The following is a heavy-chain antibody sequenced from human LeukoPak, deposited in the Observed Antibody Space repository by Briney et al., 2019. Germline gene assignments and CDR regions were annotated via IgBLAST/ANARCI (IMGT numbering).Heavy chain of an antibody. D-gene: IGHD3-22*01. V-gene: IGHV1-2*02. Sequence: ASVKVSCKASGYTFTGYYMHWVRQAPGQGLEWMGWINPNSGGTTYAQKFQGRVTMTRDTSISTAYMELSRLRSDDTAVYYCARGIKQYYYDSSGYCPDYWGQGTLVTVSS. CDR1: GYTFTGYY. CDR2: INPNSGGT. CDR3: ARGIKQYYYDSSGYCPDY. J-gene: IGHJ4*02.